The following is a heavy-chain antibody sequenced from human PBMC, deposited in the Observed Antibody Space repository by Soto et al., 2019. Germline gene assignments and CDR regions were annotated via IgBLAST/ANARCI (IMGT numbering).Heavy chain of an antibody. V-gene: IGHV3-30-3*01. Sequence: QVQLVESGGGVVQPGRSLRLSCAASGFTFSSYAMHWVRQAPGKGLEWVAVISYDGSNKYYADSVKGRFTISRDNSKNTLYLQMNSLRAEDTAVYYCAREGVVDTAMVNYYYGMDVWGQGTTVTVSS. CDR1: GFTFSSYA. CDR2: ISYDGSNK. J-gene: IGHJ6*02. CDR3: AREGVVDTAMVNYYYGMDV. D-gene: IGHD5-18*01.